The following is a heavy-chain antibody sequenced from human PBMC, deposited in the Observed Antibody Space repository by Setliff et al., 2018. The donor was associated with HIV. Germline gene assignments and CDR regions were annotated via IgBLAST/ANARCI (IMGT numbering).Heavy chain of an antibody. CDR3: GRGRSDNFWSGYNGGFDY. CDR1: GYTFTSYD. CDR2: MNPNSGNT. J-gene: IGHJ4*02. D-gene: IGHD3-3*01. V-gene: IGHV1-8*01. Sequence: ASVKVSCKTSGYTFTSYDINWVRQATGQGLEWMGWMNPNSGNTGYAQKFQGRVTMTRSNSISTAFMELSSLRSEDTAVYYCGRGRSDNFWSGYNGGFDYWGQGTLVTVSS.